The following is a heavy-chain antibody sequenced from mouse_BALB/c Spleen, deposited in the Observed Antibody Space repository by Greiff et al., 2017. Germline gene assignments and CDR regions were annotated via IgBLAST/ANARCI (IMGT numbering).Heavy chain of an antibody. Sequence: EVQLVESGGGLVQPGGSLKLSCAASGFTFRSYGMSWVRQTPDKRLELVATINSNGGSTYYPDSVKGRFTISRDNAKNTLYLQMSSLKSEDTAMYYCARVDGYYEAMDYWGQGTSVTVSS. CDR1: GFTFRSYG. J-gene: IGHJ4*01. CDR2: INSNGGST. CDR3: ARVDGYYEAMDY. V-gene: IGHV5-6-3*01. D-gene: IGHD2-3*01.